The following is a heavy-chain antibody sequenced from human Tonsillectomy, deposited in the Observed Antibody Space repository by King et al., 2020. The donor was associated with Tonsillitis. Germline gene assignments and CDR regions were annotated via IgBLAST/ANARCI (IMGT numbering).Heavy chain of an antibody. CDR2: IYQSGST. V-gene: IGHV4-30-2*01. CDR3: AMATSKAGRGKDYYFVIDV. Sequence: QLQESGSGLVKPSQTLSLTCAVSGGSISSSDYSWGWIRQPPGKGLEWIGCIYQSGSTYYNPSLQSRVTISVDRSKNQFSLKLSSVTAADTAVYYCAMATSKAGRGKDYYFVIDVWGQGTTVTVSS. J-gene: IGHJ6*02. CDR1: GGSISSSDYS. D-gene: IGHD6-6*01.